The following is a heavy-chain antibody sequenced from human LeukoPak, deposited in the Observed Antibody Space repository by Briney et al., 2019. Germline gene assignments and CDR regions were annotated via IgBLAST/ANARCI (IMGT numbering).Heavy chain of an antibody. CDR3: ARDPPSIAVAGTSDY. CDR2: IKQDGSEK. J-gene: IGHJ4*02. CDR1: GFTFSGYW. Sequence: GGSLRLSCAASGFTFSGYWMSWVRQAPGKGLEWVANIKQDGSEKYYVDSVKGRFTISRDNAKNSLYLQMNSLRAEDTAVYYCARDPPSIAVAGTSDYWGQGTLVTVSS. D-gene: IGHD6-19*01. V-gene: IGHV3-7*01.